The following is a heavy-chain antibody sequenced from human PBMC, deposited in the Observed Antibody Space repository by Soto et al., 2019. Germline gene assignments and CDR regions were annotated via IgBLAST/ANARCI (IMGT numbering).Heavy chain of an antibody. CDR1: GGTFSSYA. CDR3: ARPLESYYYYGMDV. V-gene: IGHV1-69*12. Sequence: QVQLVQSGAEVKKPGSSVKVSCKASGGTFSSYANSWVRQAPGQGLEWMGGIIPIFATANYAQKFQGRVTITGDESTSTAYMELSSLRAEDTAVYYWARPLESYYYYGMDVWGQGTTVTVSS. CDR2: IIPIFATA. J-gene: IGHJ6*02.